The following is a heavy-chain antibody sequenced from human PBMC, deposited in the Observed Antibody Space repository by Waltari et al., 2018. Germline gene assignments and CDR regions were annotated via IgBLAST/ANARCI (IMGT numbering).Heavy chain of an antibody. CDR3: AKDNWNSLHVDGNY. J-gene: IGHJ4*02. D-gene: IGHD1-7*01. CDR2: ISGSGGST. V-gene: IGHV3-23*01. CDR1: GFTFRSYA. Sequence: EVQLLESGGGLVQPGGSLRLSCAASGFTFRSYAMSWVRQAPGKGLEWVSAISGSGGSTYYADSVKGRFTISRDNSKNTLYLQMNSLRAEDTAVYYCAKDNWNSLHVDGNYWGQGTLVTVSS.